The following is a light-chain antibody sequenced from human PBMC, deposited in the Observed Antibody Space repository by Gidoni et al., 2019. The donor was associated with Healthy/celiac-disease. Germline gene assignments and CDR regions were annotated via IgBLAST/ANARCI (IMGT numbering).Light chain of an antibody. Sequence: ELVMPQPPATLSVSPGDRATLSCRASQSVSSNFAWYQQKPGQAPRLLIYGSSTRATGIPARFSGSGSGTECTLTISSLQSEDFAVYYCQQYNNWPPYTFGQGTKLEIK. J-gene: IGKJ2*01. CDR1: QSVSSN. CDR3: QQYNNWPPYT. CDR2: GSS. V-gene: IGKV3-15*01.